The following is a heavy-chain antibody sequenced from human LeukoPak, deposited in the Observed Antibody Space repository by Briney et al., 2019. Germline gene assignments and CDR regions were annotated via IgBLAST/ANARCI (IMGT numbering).Heavy chain of an antibody. Sequence: PSETLSLTCIVAGASIRSYDWSWIRQPAGKGLEWVGRIGRIYTSGNTNYNPSLKSRVTMSLDTSKNQFSLKLTSVTAADTAVYYCARHDYYGSLNWFDPWGQGTLITVSS. CDR1: GASIRSYD. CDR3: ARHDYYGSLNWFDP. CDR2: IYTSGNT. J-gene: IGHJ5*02. V-gene: IGHV4-4*07. D-gene: IGHD3-10*01.